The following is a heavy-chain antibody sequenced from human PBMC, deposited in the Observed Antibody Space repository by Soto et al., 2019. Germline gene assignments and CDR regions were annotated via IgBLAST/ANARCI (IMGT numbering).Heavy chain of an antibody. J-gene: IGHJ6*02. CDR3: ARLGAEPGSSGGCYYYGMGV. D-gene: IGHD2-15*01. CDR1: GGSISSSSYY. CDR2: IYYSGST. Sequence: QLQLQESGPGLVKPSETLSLTCTVSGGSISSSSYYWGWIRQPPGKGLEWIGSIYYSGSTYYNPSLKSLVTISVNTSNNQSSLKLSEVAAADTAVYYCARLGAEPGSSGGCYYYGMGVWGQGTTVTVSS. V-gene: IGHV4-39*01.